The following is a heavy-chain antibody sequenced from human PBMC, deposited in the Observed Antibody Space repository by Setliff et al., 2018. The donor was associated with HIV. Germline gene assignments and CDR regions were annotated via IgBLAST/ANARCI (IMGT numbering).Heavy chain of an antibody. Sequence: PSETLSLTCAVSGVSITSTNWWNWDRQSPGKGLEWIGEMYHSGTTNYNPSLTSRVTISVDKSKNQFSLNLTSVTAADTAVYYCAKGRPRIQVWEGFDYWGQGILVTVSS. D-gene: IGHD5-18*01. V-gene: IGHV4-4*02. CDR3: AKGRPRIQVWEGFDY. J-gene: IGHJ4*02. CDR2: MYHSGTT. CDR1: GVSITSTNW.